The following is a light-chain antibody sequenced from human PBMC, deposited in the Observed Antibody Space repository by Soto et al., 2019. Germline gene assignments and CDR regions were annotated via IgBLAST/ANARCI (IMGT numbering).Light chain of an antibody. V-gene: IGLV1-44*01. CDR3: AAWDDSLNSPL. J-gene: IGLJ2*01. CDR2: SDN. CDR1: SFNIGSNS. Sequence: QSVLTQPPSASGTPGQRVTISCSGSSFNIGSNSVNWYQHVPGTAPKLLIHSDNQRASGVSVRFSASKSDTSASLAISGLQSEDEAAYYCAAWDDSLNSPLFGGGTKLTVL.